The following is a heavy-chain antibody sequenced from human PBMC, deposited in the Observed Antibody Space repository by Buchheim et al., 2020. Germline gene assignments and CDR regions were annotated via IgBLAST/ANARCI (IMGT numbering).Heavy chain of an antibody. CDR3: AKDSLLYDILPLYYFDY. V-gene: IGHV3-23*01. D-gene: IGHD3-9*01. CDR2: ISGSGGST. CDR1: GFTFSSYA. J-gene: IGHJ4*02. Sequence: EVQLLESGGGLVQPGGSLRLSCAASGFTFSSYAMSWVRQAPGKGLEWVSAISGSGGSTCYADSVKGRFTISRGNSKNTLYLQMNSLRAEDTAVYYCAKDSLLYDILPLYYFDYWGQGTL.